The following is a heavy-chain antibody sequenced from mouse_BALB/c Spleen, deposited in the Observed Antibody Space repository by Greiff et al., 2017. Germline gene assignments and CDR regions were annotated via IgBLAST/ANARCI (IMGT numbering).Heavy chain of an antibody. D-gene: IGHD4-1*01. CDR1: GFTFSSFG. CDR2: ISSGSSTI. Sequence: EVKLVESGGGLVQPGGSRKLSCAASGFTFSSFGMHWVRQAPEKGLEWVAYISSGSSTIYYADTVKGRFTISRDNPKNTLFLQMTSLRSEDTAMYYCARSRWGGFAYWGQGTLVTVSA. CDR3: ARSRWGGFAY. V-gene: IGHV5-17*02. J-gene: IGHJ3*01.